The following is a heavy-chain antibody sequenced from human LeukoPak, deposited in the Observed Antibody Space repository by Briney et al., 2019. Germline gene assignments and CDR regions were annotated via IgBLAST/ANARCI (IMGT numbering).Heavy chain of an antibody. Sequence: GGSLRLSCAASGFTFSSYWMSWVRQAPGKGLEWVAYIKQDGSEKYYVDSVKGRFTISRDNAKNSLYLQMNSLRAEDTAVYYCARGEAYCSSTSCRAFDIWGQGIMVTVSS. D-gene: IGHD2-2*01. J-gene: IGHJ3*02. CDR1: GFTFSSYW. CDR2: IKQDGSEK. V-gene: IGHV3-7*03. CDR3: ARGEAYCSSTSCRAFDI.